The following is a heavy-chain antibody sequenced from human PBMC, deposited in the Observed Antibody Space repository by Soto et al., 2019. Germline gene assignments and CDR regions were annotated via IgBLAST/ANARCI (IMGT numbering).Heavy chain of an antibody. CDR3: AKEGSPPFFQH. J-gene: IGHJ4*02. V-gene: IGHV3-23*01. CDR1: GFTFSSYS. Sequence: GGSLRLSCAASGFTFSSYSMNWVRQAPGKGPEWVSAISGGGGQTYYLESVKGRFTISRDNSKNTVSLLLNSLRADDTAVYYCAKEGSPPFFQHWGQGTLVTVSS. D-gene: IGHD3-10*01. CDR2: ISGGGGQT.